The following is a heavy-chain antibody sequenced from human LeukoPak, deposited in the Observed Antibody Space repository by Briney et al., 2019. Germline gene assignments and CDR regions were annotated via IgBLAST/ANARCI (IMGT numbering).Heavy chain of an antibody. D-gene: IGHD4-17*01. J-gene: IGHJ2*01. CDR1: GGTFSSYA. CDR3: ARDPSTTVTTSPSHFWYFDL. V-gene: IGHV1-69*13. CDR2: IIPIFGTA. Sequence: SVKVSCKASGGTFSSYAISWVRQAPGQGLEWMGGIIPIFGTANYAQKFQGRVTITADESTSTAYMELSSLRPEDTAVYYCARDPSTTVTTSPSHFWYFDLWGRGTLVTVSS.